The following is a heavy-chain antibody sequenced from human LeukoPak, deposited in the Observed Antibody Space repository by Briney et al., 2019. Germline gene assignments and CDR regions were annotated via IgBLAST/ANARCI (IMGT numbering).Heavy chain of an antibody. CDR3: ARLPPRYYYGMDV. CDR2: IYYSGST. Sequence: PPETLSLTCTVSGGSISSYYWSWIRQPPGKGLEWIGYIYYSGSTNYNPSLKSRVTISVDTSKNQFSLKLSSVTAADTAEYYCARLPPRYYYGMDVWGQGTTVTVSS. V-gene: IGHV4-59*01. CDR1: GGSISSYY. J-gene: IGHJ6*02.